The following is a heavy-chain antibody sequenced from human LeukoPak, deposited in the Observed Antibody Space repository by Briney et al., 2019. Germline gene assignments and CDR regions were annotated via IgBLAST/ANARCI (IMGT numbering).Heavy chain of an antibody. CDR1: GFSDSTIF. V-gene: IGHV3-33*08. CDR2: IWYDGSNK. Sequence: GGSLRLSCEASGFSDSTIFMGWVRQAPGKGLEWVAVIWYDGSNKYYADSVKGRFTISRDNSKNTLYLQMNSLRAEDTAVYYCARALVVVPAAHFDYWGQGTLVTVSS. J-gene: IGHJ4*02. CDR3: ARALVVVPAAHFDY. D-gene: IGHD2-2*01.